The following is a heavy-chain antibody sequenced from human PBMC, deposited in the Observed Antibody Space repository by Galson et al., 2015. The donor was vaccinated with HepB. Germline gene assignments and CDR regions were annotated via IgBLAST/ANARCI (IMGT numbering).Heavy chain of an antibody. CDR1: GFTFSSYA. V-gene: IGHV3-23*01. D-gene: IGHD3-10*01. CDR3: AKDRRHGYGSGSSYNWFDP. Sequence: SLRLSCAASGFTFSSYAMSWVRQAPGKGLEWVSAISGSGGSTYYADSVKGRFTISRDNSKNTLYLQMNSLRAEDTAVYYCAKDRRHGYGSGSSYNWFDPWGQGTLVTISS. CDR2: ISGSGGST. J-gene: IGHJ5*02.